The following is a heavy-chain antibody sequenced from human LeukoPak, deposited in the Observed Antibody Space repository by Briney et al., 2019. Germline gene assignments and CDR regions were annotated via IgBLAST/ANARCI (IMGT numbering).Heavy chain of an antibody. D-gene: IGHD3-10*02. CDR1: GVTFRSYA. Sequence: GGTLRLSCAASGVTFRSYAMHWVRQAPGQGLEWVTIISSDGSYKNYADSVKGRFTISRDNSKNTLYLQMNSLRPEDTAVYYCAELSITMIGGVWGKGTTVTISS. J-gene: IGHJ6*04. V-gene: IGHV3-30*04. CDR3: AELSITMIGGV. CDR2: ISSDGSYK.